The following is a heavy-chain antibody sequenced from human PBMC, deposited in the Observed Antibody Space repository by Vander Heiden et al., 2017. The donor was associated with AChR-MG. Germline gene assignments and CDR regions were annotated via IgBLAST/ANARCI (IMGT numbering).Heavy chain of an antibody. V-gene: IGHV4-38-2*01. Sequence: QVQLQESGPGLVKPSETQSLTCAVSGYSMSSGYFWGWIRQPPGKGLEWIGNMFHSGNTFYNPSLKSRVTMSGDTSKNQFSLKLSSLTAADTAVYYCARRTTESNFDFWGQGILVTVSS. D-gene: IGHD1-1*01. CDR3: ARRTTESNFDF. J-gene: IGHJ4*02. CDR1: GYSMSSGYF. CDR2: MFHSGNT.